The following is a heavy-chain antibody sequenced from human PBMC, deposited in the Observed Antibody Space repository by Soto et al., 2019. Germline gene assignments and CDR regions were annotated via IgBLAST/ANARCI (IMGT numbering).Heavy chain of an antibody. V-gene: IGHV1-3*01. CDR1: GYTFTTYA. CDR2: INAGNGKT. J-gene: IGHJ4*02. CDR3: ARAGDYCSTTSCYMIDF. Sequence: ASVKVSCKASGYTFTTYAIHWVRQAPGQRLEWMGWINAGNGKTKYSQKFQDRVTITRDTSATTAYMELSSLTSEDTAVYYCARAGDYCSTTSCYMIDFWGQGTLVTVSS. D-gene: IGHD2-2*02.